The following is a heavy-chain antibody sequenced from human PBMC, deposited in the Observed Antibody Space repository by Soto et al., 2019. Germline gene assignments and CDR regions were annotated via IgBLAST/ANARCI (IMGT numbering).Heavy chain of an antibody. CDR1: GSSISSSSYY. Sequence: SETLSLTCTVSGSSISSSSYYWGWIRQPPGKGLEWIGSIYYSGSTYYNPSLKSRVTISVDTSKNQFSLKLSSVTAADTAVYYCAIVSRRWLQSSGMDVWGEGTTVTVSS. J-gene: IGHJ6*02. D-gene: IGHD5-12*01. V-gene: IGHV4-39*01. CDR3: AIVSRRWLQSSGMDV. CDR2: IYYSGST.